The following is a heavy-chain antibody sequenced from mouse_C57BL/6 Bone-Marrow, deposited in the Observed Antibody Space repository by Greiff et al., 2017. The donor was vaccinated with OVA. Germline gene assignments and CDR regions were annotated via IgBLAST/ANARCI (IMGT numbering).Heavy chain of an antibody. V-gene: IGHV1-55*01. CDR2: RDKGRGRT. Sequence: VQLQQAGAERGKPGAAGKRACKASGYTFKSDGITWVKQRPGQGLEGRGERDKGRGRTKYNEKFKSKATLTVDTSSSTAYMQLSSLTSEDSAVYYCATYGNYVRYWYFDVWGTGTTVTVSS. D-gene: IGHD2-1*01. CDR3: ATYGNYVRYWYFDV. CDR1: GYTFKSDG. J-gene: IGHJ1*03.